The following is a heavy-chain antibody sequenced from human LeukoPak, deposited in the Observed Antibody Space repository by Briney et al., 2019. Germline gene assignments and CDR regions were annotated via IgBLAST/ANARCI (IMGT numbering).Heavy chain of an antibody. D-gene: IGHD2-15*01. CDR3: ARASGYCSGGSCYYYYYYMDV. CDR2: VYYTGST. V-gene: IGHV4-39*07. Sequence: SETLSLTCTVSGGSISSALYHWGWIRQPPGKNLEWLGSVYYTGSTHNNPSLKSRVTISVDTSKNQFSLKLSSVTAADTAVYYCARASGYCSGGSCYYYYYYMDVWGKGTTVTVSS. J-gene: IGHJ6*03. CDR1: GGSISSALYH.